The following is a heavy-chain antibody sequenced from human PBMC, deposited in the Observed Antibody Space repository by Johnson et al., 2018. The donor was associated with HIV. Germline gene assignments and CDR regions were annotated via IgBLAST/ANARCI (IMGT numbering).Heavy chain of an antibody. Sequence: VQLVESGGGLVQPGGSLRLSCAASGFTFSSYAMSWVRQAPGKGLEWVSGVSWNSVRIGYADSVKGRFTISRDSSKNTLYLQMDSLRPGDSAVYYCAKVGGVSYGDYRDAFDIWGQGTMVTVSS. D-gene: IGHD4-17*01. V-gene: IGHV3-23*04. CDR2: VSWNSVRI. CDR3: AKVGGVSYGDYRDAFDI. CDR1: GFTFSSYA. J-gene: IGHJ3*02.